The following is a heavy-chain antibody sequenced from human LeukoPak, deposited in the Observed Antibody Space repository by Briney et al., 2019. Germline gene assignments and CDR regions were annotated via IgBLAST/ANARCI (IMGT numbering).Heavy chain of an antibody. J-gene: IGHJ4*02. CDR2: ISAYNGNT. CDR3: AGGAGPGEIGWNVY. V-gene: IGHV1-18*01. D-gene: IGHD1-1*01. CDR1: GYTFTSYG. Sequence: ASVKVSCKASGYTFTSYGISWVRQAPGQGLEWMGWISAYNGNTNYAQKLQGRVTMTTDTSTSTAYMELGGLGSDDPAVYYWAGGAGPGEIGWNVYWGQGTLVPVPP.